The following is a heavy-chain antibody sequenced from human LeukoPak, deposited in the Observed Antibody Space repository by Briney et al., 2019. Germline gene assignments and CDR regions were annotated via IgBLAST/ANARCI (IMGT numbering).Heavy chain of an antibody. D-gene: IGHD2-15*01. CDR3: ATRVRGYCSGGSCSFDY. V-gene: IGHV4-61*08. Sequence: PSETLSLTCTVSGGSISSGGYYWSWIRQHPGKGLEWIGYIYYSGSTYYNPSLKSRVTISVDTSKNQFSLKLSSVTAADTAVYYCATRVRGYCSGGSCSFDYWGQGTLVTVSS. J-gene: IGHJ4*02. CDR1: GGSISSGGYY. CDR2: IYYSGST.